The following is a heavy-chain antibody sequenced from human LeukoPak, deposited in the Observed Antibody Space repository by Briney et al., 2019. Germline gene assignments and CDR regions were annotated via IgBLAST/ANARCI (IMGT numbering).Heavy chain of an antibody. CDR2: INSDGSST. D-gene: IGHD3-10*01. CDR3: ARYYGSGSYAVDY. V-gene: IGHV3-74*01. Sequence: GGSLRLSCAASGFTFRSYWMHWVRQAPGKGLVWVSCINSDGSSTSYADSVKGRFTISRDNAKNTLYLQMNSLRAEDTAVYYCARYYGSGSYAVDYWGQGTLVTVSS. J-gene: IGHJ4*02. CDR1: GFTFRSYW.